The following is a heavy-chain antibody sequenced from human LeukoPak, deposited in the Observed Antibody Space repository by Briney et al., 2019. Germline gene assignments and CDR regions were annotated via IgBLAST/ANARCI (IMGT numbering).Heavy chain of an antibody. CDR3: AIHSIYYYDSRGYYFDY. D-gene: IGHD3-22*01. V-gene: IGHV1-69*06. Sequence: SVKVSCKASGGTFSSYAISWVRQAPGQGLEWMGGIIPIFGTANYAQKFQGRVTITADKSTSTAYMELSSLRSEDTAVYYCAIHSIYYYDSRGYYFDYWGQGTLVTVSS. J-gene: IGHJ4*02. CDR1: GGTFSSYA. CDR2: IIPIFGTA.